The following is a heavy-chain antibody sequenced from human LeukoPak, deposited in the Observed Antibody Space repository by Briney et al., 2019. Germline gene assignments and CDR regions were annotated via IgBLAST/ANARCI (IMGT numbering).Heavy chain of an antibody. Sequence: GGSLRLSCAASGFTFSSYWMSWVRQAPGKGLEWVANIKQDGNEKYYVDSVKGRFSISRDNAKNSLYLQMNSLRAEDTAVYYCASPTADYPFLYYFDSWGQGTLVTVSS. CDR3: ASPTADYPFLYYFDS. D-gene: IGHD5-12*01. J-gene: IGHJ4*02. CDR1: GFTFSSYW. V-gene: IGHV3-7*01. CDR2: IKQDGNEK.